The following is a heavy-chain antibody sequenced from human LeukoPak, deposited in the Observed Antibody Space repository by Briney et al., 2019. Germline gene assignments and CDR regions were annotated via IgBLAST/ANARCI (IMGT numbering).Heavy chain of an antibody. D-gene: IGHD3-10*01. Sequence: GASVKVSCKASGYTFTSYGISWVRQAPGQGLEWMGWISAYNGNTNYAQKLQGRVTMTTDTSTSTAYMELRSLRSDDTAVYYCARSYYGSGSYYMNFDYWGQGTLVTVSS. CDR1: GYTFTSYG. CDR3: ARSYYGSGSYYMNFDY. CDR2: ISAYNGNT. J-gene: IGHJ4*02. V-gene: IGHV1-18*01.